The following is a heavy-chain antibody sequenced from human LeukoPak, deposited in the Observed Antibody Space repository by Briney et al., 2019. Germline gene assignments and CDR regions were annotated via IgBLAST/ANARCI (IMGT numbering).Heavy chain of an antibody. D-gene: IGHD5-12*01. CDR1: GYTFTSYG. CDR3: ASNIVATAWDYYYGMDV. Sequence: ASVKVSCKASGYTFTSYGISWVRQAPGQGLEWMGWISAYNGNTNYAQKLQGRVTMTTDTSTSTAYMELRSPRSEDTAVYYCASNIVATAWDYYYGMDVWGQGTTVTVSS. CDR2: ISAYNGNT. J-gene: IGHJ6*02. V-gene: IGHV1-18*01.